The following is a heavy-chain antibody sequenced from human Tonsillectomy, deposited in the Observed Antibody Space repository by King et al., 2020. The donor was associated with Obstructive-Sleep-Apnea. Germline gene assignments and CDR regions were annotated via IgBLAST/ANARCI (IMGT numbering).Heavy chain of an antibody. Sequence: VQLVESGGGVVQPGRSLRLSCAASGFTFSSYSMHWVRQAPGKGLEWVAVISYDGSNKYYADSVMGRFSISRDNSKNTLYLQMNSLRAEDTAVYYCASSQMATIYYYYGMDVWGQGTTVTVSS. CDR3: ASSQMATIYYYYGMDV. V-gene: IGHV3-30*04. CDR2: ISYDGSNK. D-gene: IGHD5-24*01. CDR1: GFTFSSYS. J-gene: IGHJ6*02.